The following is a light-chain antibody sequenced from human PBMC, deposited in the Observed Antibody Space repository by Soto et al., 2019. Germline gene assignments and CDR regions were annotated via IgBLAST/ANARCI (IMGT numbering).Light chain of an antibody. J-gene: IGKJ1*01. Sequence: DIQMTQSPSSLSASVGDRVTITCRASQTISSWLAWYQQKPGQAPKLLIYKASNLERGVPSRFSGSGSGTEFTLTISSLQPDDFATYYCQQYNRYSRAFGQGTKVEIK. CDR3: QQYNRYSRA. CDR2: KAS. CDR1: QTISSW. V-gene: IGKV1-5*03.